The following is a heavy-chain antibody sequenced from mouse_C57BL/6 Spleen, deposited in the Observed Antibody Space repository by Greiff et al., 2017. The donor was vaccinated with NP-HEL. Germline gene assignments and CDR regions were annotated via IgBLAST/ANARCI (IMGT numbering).Heavy chain of an antibody. CDR3: ASGAYYSNSWFAY. Sequence: VQLQQSGPGLVAPSQSLSITCTVSGFSLTSYGVNWVRQSPGKGLEWLGVIWGVGSTNYNSALKSRLSISKDNSKSQVFLKMNSLQTDDTAMYYCASGAYYSNSWFAYWGQGTLVTVSA. D-gene: IGHD2-5*01. V-gene: IGHV2-6*01. J-gene: IGHJ3*01. CDR2: IWGVGST. CDR1: GFSLTSYG.